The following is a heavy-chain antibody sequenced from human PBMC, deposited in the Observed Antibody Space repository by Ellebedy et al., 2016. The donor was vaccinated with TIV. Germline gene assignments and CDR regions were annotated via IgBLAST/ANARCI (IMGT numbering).Heavy chain of an antibody. V-gene: IGHV3-66*01. J-gene: IGHJ4*02. CDR1: GFTVSSNH. CDR3: ARWRVDCYDY. CDR2: LYSDWTT. Sequence: GESLKISXEGSGFTVSSNHMSWVRQAPGKGLEWVSSLYSDWTTYYRDSVKGRFTISRDNSKNTLYLQMSSLRAEDTAVYFCARWRVDCYDYWGQGTLVTVSS.